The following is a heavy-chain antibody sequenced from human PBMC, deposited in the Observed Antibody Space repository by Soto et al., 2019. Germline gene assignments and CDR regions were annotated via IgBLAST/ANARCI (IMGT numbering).Heavy chain of an antibody. Sequence: QVQMVQSGAEVKEPGASVKVSCKASGYSFSSHGLSWVRQAPGQGLEWMGWISVYNGNTKYAQKCQDRVTLTRDTSTSTAARERGSLRSDDTAVYFCTRESGGATNFDYFDYCGQGTLGAVSS. V-gene: IGHV1-18*01. CDR2: ISVYNGNT. D-gene: IGHD1-26*01. J-gene: IGHJ4*02. CDR3: TRESGGATNFDYFDY. CDR1: GYSFSSHG.